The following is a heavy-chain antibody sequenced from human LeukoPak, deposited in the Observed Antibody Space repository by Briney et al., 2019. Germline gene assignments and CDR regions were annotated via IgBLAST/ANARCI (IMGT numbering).Heavy chain of an antibody. CDR3: VRRDRYKRLNDY. D-gene: IGHD5-24*01. Sequence: ASVKVSCKASGYTFASYGITWVRQAPGQGLEWMGWISAYSGNTNYAPKLQGRVTMTTDTSTSTAFMELRRLRSDDTAVYYCVRRDRYKRLNDYWGQGTLVIVSS. CDR1: GYTFASYG. CDR2: ISAYSGNT. J-gene: IGHJ4*02. V-gene: IGHV1-18*01.